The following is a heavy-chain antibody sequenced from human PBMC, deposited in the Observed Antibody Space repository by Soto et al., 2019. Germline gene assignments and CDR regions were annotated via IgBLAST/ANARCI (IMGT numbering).Heavy chain of an antibody. V-gene: IGHV3-23*01. J-gene: IGHJ4*02. CDR2: ISGSGGST. Sequence: GSLRLSCAASGFTFSSYAMSWVRQAPGKGLEWVSAISGSGGSTYYADSVKGRFTISRDNSKNTLYLQMNSLRAEDTAVYYCAKAITYYYDSSGYEDYFDYWGQGTLVTVSS. CDR1: GFTFSSYA. D-gene: IGHD3-22*01. CDR3: AKAITYYYDSSGYEDYFDY.